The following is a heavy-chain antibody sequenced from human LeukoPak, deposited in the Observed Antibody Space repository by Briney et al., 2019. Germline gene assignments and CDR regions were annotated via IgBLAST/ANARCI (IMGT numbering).Heavy chain of an antibody. CDR1: GYTFTSYD. V-gene: IGHV1-8*01. J-gene: IGHJ5*02. Sequence: ASVKVSCKASGYTFTSYDINWVRQATGQGLEWMGWMNPNSSNTGYAQEFQGRVTFTRDTAIRTAYLELSSLRSEDTAVYYCARTFGVAATGTRKNWFDPWGQGTLVTVSS. D-gene: IGHD6-13*01. CDR3: ARTFGVAATGTRKNWFDP. CDR2: MNPNSSNT.